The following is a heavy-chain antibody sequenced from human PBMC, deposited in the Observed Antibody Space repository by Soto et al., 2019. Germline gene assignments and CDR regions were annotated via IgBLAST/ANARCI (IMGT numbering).Heavy chain of an antibody. J-gene: IGHJ6*03. V-gene: IGHV1-3*01. CDR1: GYTFTSYA. Sequence: QVQLVQSGAEVKKPGASVKVSCKASGYTFTSYAMHWVRQAPGQRLEWMGWINAGNGNTKYSQKFQGRVTITRDTSASTAYMKLSSLRSEDTAVYYCARDLSTVTTYYYYYMDVWGKGTTVTVSS. D-gene: IGHD4-17*01. CDR3: ARDLSTVTTYYYYYMDV. CDR2: INAGNGNT.